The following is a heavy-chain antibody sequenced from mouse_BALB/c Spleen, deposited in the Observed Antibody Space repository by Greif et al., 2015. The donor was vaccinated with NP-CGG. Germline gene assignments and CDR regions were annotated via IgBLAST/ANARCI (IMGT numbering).Heavy chain of an antibody. J-gene: IGHJ4*01. Sequence: EVKLQESGPGLVKPSQSLSLTCSVTGYSITSGYYWNWIRQFPGNKLEWMGYISYDGSNNYNPSLKNRISITRDTSKNQFFLKLNSVTTEDTATYYCARDPYGNYLYYAMDYWGQGTSDTVSS. CDR3: ARDPYGNYLYYAMDY. CDR2: ISYDGSN. V-gene: IGHV3-6*02. D-gene: IGHD2-1*01. CDR1: GYSITSGYY.